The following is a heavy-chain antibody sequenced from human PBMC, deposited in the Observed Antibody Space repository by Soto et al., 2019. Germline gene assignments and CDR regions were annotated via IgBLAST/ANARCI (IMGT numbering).Heavy chain of an antibody. CDR1: GAALNSGNYY. Sequence: PSETLSLTCSVSGAALNSGNYYWSWIRQVPGKGLEWIGLIYVTGAVDYNPSLRDRITISQDTSERQFSLNLRLVTAADTAVYYCARLRIATNNYKWFDPWGQGTLVTVSS. J-gene: IGHJ5*02. CDR3: ARLRIATNNYKWFDP. CDR2: IYVTGAV. V-gene: IGHV4-31*03. D-gene: IGHD2-21*01.